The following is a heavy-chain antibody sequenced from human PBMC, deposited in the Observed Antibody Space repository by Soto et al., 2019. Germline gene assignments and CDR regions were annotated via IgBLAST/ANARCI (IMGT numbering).Heavy chain of an antibody. D-gene: IGHD2-15*01. CDR1: GFTFSGFA. CDR3: ARDHGLSSYAFDI. CDR2: ISSSSSYK. J-gene: IGHJ3*02. Sequence: EVQLVESGGGLVKPGGSLKLSCAALGFTFSGFAMNWVPQPPGRGLEWAPPISSSSSYKYYADSVKGRFTISRDNAKNSLYLQMNSLRAEDTAVYYCARDHGLSSYAFDIWGQGTMVTVSS. V-gene: IGHV3-21*01.